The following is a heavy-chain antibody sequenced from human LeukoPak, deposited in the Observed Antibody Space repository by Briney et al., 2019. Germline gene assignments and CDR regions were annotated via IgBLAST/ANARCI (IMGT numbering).Heavy chain of an antibody. CDR2: INHSGST. V-gene: IGHV4-34*01. D-gene: IGHD3-22*01. J-gene: IGHJ3*02. CDR1: GGSFSGYY. Sequence: SETLSLTCAVYGGSFSGYYWSWIRQPPGKGLEWIGEINHSGSTNYNPSLKSRVTISVDTSKNQFSLKLSSVTAADTAVYYCARDLLVYDSRRGGFDAFDIWGQGTMVTVSS. CDR3: ARDLLVYDSRRGGFDAFDI.